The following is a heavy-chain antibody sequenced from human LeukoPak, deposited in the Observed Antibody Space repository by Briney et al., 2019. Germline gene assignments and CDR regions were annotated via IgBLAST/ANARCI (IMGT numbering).Heavy chain of an antibody. J-gene: IGHJ6*02. CDR2: ISYDGSNK. CDR3: ARPLESSSWYGGNYYYGMDV. Sequence: GGSLRLSCAASGFTFSSYAMHWVRQAPGKGLEWVAVISYDGSNKYYADSVKGRFTISRDNSKNTLYLQMNSLRAEDTAVYYCARPLESSSWYGGNYYYGMDVWGQGTTVTVSS. D-gene: IGHD6-13*01. V-gene: IGHV3-30-3*01. CDR1: GFTFSSYA.